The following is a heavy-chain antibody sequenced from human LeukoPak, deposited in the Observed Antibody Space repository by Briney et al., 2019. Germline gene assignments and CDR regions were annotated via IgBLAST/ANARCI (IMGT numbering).Heavy chain of an antibody. D-gene: IGHD3-9*01. V-gene: IGHV1-18*04. CDR3: ARADYDILTGYRH. CDR2: IKPNNGNT. CDR1: GYTFTGYY. J-gene: IGHJ4*02. Sequence: ASVKVSCKASGYTFTGYYMHWVRQAPGQGLEWMGWIKPNNGNTNYAQKLQGRVTMTTDTSTSTAYMELRSLRSDDTAVYYCARADYDILTGYRHWGQGTLVTVSS.